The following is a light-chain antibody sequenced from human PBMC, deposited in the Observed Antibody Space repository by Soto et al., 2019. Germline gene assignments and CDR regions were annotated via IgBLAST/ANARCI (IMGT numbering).Light chain of an antibody. J-gene: IGKJ1*01. CDR2: DAS. V-gene: IGKV1-39*01. Sequence: IQMTQSPSSLAASVGDRVTITCRANQSISTYVNWYRQKSGAAPELLIYDASTLQSGVPSRFRGGGSETDFTLTISSLQLEDFATYYCQQSYNTTRTFGQGTKVESK. CDR1: QSISTY. CDR3: QQSYNTTRT.